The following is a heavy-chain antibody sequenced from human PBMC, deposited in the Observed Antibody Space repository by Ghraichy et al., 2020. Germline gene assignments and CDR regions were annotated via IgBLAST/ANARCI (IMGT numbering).Heavy chain of an antibody. J-gene: IGHJ6*03. CDR2: IYYSGST. CDR3: ARDGYCSSTSCSSAYYYMDV. V-gene: IGHV4-59*01. Sequence: SQTLSLTCTVSGGSISSYYWSWIRQPPGKGLEWIGYIYYSGSTNYNPSLKSRVTISVDTSKNQFSLKLSSVTAADTAVYYCARDGYCSSTSCSSAYYYMDVWGKGTTVTVSS. CDR1: GGSISSYY. D-gene: IGHD2-2*03.